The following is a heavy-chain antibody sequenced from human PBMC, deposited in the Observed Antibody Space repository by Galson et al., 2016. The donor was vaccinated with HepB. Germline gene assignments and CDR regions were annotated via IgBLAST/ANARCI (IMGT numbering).Heavy chain of an antibody. D-gene: IGHD3-16*02. CDR1: GFSFNSYG. J-gene: IGHJ4*02. CDR2: ISYDTNNK. V-gene: IGHV3-30*18. Sequence: SLRLSCAASGFSFNSYGMHWVRQAPGKGLEWVAVISYDTNNKYYADSGRGRFTISRDNSKNTLYLQMTRLTTEDAAGYYCAKDHDEKAWGTYGFIDYWGQGSLVTVSS. CDR3: AKDHDEKAWGTYGFIDY.